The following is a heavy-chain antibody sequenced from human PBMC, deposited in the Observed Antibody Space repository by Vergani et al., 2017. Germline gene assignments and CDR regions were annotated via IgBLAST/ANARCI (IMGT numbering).Heavy chain of an antibody. J-gene: IGHJ5*02. CDR3: ARGGYSYGLVSPWFDP. D-gene: IGHD5-18*01. V-gene: IGHV4-4*02. CDR2: IYHSGSN. Sequence: QVQLQESGPGLVKPSGTLSLTCAVSGVSISSSNWWSWVRQPPGKGLEWVGEIYHSGSNNYNPSLKSRVTISVDTSKNQFSLKLSSVTAADTAVYYCARGGYSYGLVSPWFDPWGQGTLVTVSS. CDR1: GVSISSSNW.